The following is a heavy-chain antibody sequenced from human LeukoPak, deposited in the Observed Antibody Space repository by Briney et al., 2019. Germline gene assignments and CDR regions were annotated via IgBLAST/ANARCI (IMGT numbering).Heavy chain of an antibody. V-gene: IGHV1-2*02. CDR1: GYTFTGYY. CDR2: INPNSGGT. D-gene: IGHD3-10*01. Sequence: GASVKVSCKASGYTFTGYYMHWVRQAPGQGLEWMGWINPNSGGTNYAQKFQGRVTMTRDTSISTAYMELSSLRSEDTAVYYCARGLLWFGELSLPDYWGQGTLVTVSS. J-gene: IGHJ4*02. CDR3: ARGLLWFGELSLPDY.